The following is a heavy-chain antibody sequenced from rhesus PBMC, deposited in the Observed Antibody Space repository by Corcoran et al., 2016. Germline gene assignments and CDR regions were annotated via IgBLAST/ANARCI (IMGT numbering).Heavy chain of an antibody. Sequence: EVQLVESGGGLVQPGGSLRLSCAASGFTFSSSAMPWVRQASGKGLEWVGRIRSKANKYETGYAASVKGRLTISRDDSKNTAYRQMNSLKTEDTAVYYCARGNSGSYDYWGQGVLVTVSS. V-gene: IGHV3-118*01. CDR2: IRSKANKYET. CDR1: GFTFSSSA. J-gene: IGHJ4*01. CDR3: ARGNSGSYDY. D-gene: IGHD6-25*01.